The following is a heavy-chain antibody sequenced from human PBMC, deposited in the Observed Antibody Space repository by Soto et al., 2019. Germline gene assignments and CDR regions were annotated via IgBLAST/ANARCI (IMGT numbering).Heavy chain of an antibody. Sequence: SETLSLTCTVSGGSISSYYWSWIRQPPGKGLEWIGYIYYSGSTNYNPSLKSRVTISVDTSKNQFSLKLSSVTAADTAVYYCARDMGNWNHRSYWYFDLWGRGTLVTGSS. CDR2: IYYSGST. CDR3: ARDMGNWNHRSYWYFDL. CDR1: GGSISSYY. V-gene: IGHV4-59*01. J-gene: IGHJ2*01. D-gene: IGHD1-1*01.